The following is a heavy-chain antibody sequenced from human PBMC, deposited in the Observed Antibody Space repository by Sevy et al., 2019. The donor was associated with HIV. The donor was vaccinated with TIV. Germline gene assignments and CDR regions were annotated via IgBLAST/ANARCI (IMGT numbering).Heavy chain of an antibody. V-gene: IGHV3-7*03. CDR1: GFTFSSYW. Sequence: GGSLRLSCAASGFTFSSYWMSWVRQAPGKGLEWVANIKQDGSEKYYVDSVKGRFTISRDNAKNSLYLQMNSLRAEDTAVYFCARVWNDYVWGSYRTGFYFDYWGQGTLVTVSS. CDR3: ARVWNDYVWGSYRTGFYFDY. CDR2: IKQDGSEK. J-gene: IGHJ4*02. D-gene: IGHD3-16*02.